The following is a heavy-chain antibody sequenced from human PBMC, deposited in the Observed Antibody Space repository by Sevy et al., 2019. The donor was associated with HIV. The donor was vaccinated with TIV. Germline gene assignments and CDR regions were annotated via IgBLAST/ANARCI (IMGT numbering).Heavy chain of an antibody. CDR2: VSGSGAST. D-gene: IGHD1-26*01. CDR3: AKSPAVGSYYYMDV. CDR1: GFMFSSYA. Sequence: GGSLRLSCAASGFMFSSYAMSWVRQAPGKGLEWVASVSGSGASTYYADSVKGRFTISRDNSKNTLYLQMSSLRVEDTAVYYCAKSPAVGSYYYMDVWGKGTTVTVSS. V-gene: IGHV3-23*01. J-gene: IGHJ6*03.